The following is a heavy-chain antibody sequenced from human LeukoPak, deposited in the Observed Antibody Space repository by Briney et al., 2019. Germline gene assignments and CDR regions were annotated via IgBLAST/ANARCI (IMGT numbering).Heavy chain of an antibody. Sequence: GGSLRLSCAASGFTFSSYGIHWVRQAPGKGLEWVAFIQYDASNEYYADSVRGRFTISRDNSKNTLYLQMNSLRAEDTAVYYCAKVPPVVVAAMSWVWFDPWGQGTLVTVSS. CDR1: GFTFSSYG. J-gene: IGHJ5*02. V-gene: IGHV3-30*02. D-gene: IGHD2-15*01. CDR2: IQYDASNE. CDR3: AKVPPVVVAAMSWVWFDP.